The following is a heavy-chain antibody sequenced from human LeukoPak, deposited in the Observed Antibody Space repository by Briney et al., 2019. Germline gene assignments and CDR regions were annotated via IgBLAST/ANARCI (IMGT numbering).Heavy chain of an antibody. CDR3: ASAGVKVTADDAFDI. CDR1: GYTFTSYD. CDR2: MNPNSGNT. Sequence: ASVKVSCKASGYTFTSYDINWVRQATGQGLEWMGWMNPNSGNTGYAQKFQGRVTMTRNTSISTAYMELSSLRSEDTAVYYCASAGVKVTADDAFDIWGQGTMVTVSS. V-gene: IGHV1-8*01. D-gene: IGHD2-21*02. J-gene: IGHJ3*02.